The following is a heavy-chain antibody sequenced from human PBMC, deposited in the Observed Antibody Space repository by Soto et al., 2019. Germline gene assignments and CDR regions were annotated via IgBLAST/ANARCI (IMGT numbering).Heavy chain of an antibody. J-gene: IGHJ4*02. V-gene: IGHV4-30-4*01. CDR2: IYYSGST. CDR1: GGSISSGDYY. D-gene: IGHD3-3*01. CDR3: ARVGYDFWSGYYS. Sequence: PSETLSLTCTVSGGSISSGDYYWSWIRQPPGKGLEWIGYIYYSGSTYYNPSLKSRVTISVDTSKNQFSLKLSSVTAADTAVYYCARVGYDFWSGYYSWGQGTLVTVS.